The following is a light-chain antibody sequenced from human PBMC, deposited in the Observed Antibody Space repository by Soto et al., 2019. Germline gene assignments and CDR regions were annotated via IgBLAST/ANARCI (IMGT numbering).Light chain of an antibody. J-gene: IGKJ1*01. V-gene: IGKV3-20*01. CDR2: AAS. Sequence: EIVLTQSPGTLSLSPGESATLSCRATQSVSATYLAWYQQKPGQAPRLLIYAASSRATDIPDRFSGSGSGTDFTLAISRLEPDDFAVYWCQHYGTSTRTFGQGTKVEIK. CDR3: QHYGTSTRT. CDR1: QSVSATY.